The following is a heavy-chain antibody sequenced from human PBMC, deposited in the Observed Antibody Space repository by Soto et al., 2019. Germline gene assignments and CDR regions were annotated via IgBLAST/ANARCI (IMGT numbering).Heavy chain of an antibody. Sequence: ASVKVSCKASGYTFTSYGISWVRQAPGQGLEWMGWISAYNGNTNYAQKLQGRVTMTTDTSTSTAYMELRSLRSDDTAVYYCARDHLIGYCSGGSCHPVWGRGTLVTVSS. D-gene: IGHD2-15*01. CDR3: ARDHLIGYCSGGSCHPV. CDR1: GYTFTSYG. V-gene: IGHV1-18*01. J-gene: IGHJ4*02. CDR2: ISAYNGNT.